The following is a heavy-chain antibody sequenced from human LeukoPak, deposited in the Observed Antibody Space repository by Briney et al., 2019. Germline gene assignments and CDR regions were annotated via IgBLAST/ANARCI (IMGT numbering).Heavy chain of an antibody. J-gene: IGHJ3*02. CDR3: ARETGLGRGFLGVDAFDI. CDR1: GFTFSSYD. D-gene: IGHD3-3*01. CDR2: IWYDGSNK. Sequence: GGSLRLSCAASGFTFSSYDMHWVRQAPGKGLEWVAVIWYDGSNKYYADSVKGRFTISRDNSKNTLYLQMNSLRAEDTAVYYCARETGLGRGFLGVDAFDIWGQGTMVTVSS. V-gene: IGHV3-33*01.